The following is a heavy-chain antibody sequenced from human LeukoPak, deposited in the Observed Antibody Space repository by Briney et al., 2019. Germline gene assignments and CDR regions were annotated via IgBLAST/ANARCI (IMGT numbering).Heavy chain of an antibody. CDR2: IIPILGTA. CDR3: ARGKGFVGHSDL. CDR1: GGTLRSNT. V-gene: IGHV1-69*08. Sequence: ASVKVSCKVSGGTLRSNTISWVRQPPGQGPEWMGRIIPILGTAEYAEKFQGRVTITADKSTSTAYMELSSLKSEDTAMYYCARGKGFVGHSDLWGQGTLVTVSS. J-gene: IGHJ5*02. D-gene: IGHD2-15*01.